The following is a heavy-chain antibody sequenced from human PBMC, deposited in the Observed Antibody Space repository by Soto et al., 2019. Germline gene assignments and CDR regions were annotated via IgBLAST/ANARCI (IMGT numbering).Heavy chain of an antibody. CDR3: ARDYEARFYDILTGFLFDP. V-gene: IGHV3-30-3*01. CDR1: GFTFSSYA. Sequence: GGSLRLSCAASGFTFSSYAMHWVRQAPGKGLEWVAVISYDGSNKYYADSVKGRFTISRDNSKNTLYLQMNSLRAEDAAVYYCARDYEARFYDILTGFLFDPWGQGTLVTVSS. D-gene: IGHD3-9*01. CDR2: ISYDGSNK. J-gene: IGHJ5*02.